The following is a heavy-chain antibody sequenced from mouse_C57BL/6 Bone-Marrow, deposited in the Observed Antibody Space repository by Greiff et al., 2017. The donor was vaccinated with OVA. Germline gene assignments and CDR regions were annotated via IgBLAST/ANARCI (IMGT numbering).Heavy chain of an antibody. Sequence: EVHLVESGGGLVQPKGSLKLSCAASGFTFNTYAMHWVRQAPGKGLEWVARIRSKSSNYATYYADSVKDRFTISRDDSQSMLYLQMNNLKTEDTAMYYCVRDWTGTNYYAMDYWGQGTSVTVSS. V-gene: IGHV10-3*01. D-gene: IGHD4-1*01. CDR2: IRSKSSNYAT. J-gene: IGHJ4*01. CDR1: GFTFNTYA. CDR3: VRDWTGTNYYAMDY.